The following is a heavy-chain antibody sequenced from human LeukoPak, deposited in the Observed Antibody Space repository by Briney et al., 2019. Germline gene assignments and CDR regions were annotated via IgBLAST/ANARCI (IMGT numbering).Heavy chain of an antibody. V-gene: IGHV3-30*04. CDR1: GFTFSSYA. Sequence: GGSLRLSCAASGFTFSSYAMHWVRQAPGKGLEWEAVISYDGSNKYYADSVKGRFTISRDNSKNTLYLQMNSLRAEDTAVYYCARDLPYCSSTSCYSGIDYWGQGPLLTVSA. J-gene: IGHJ4*02. CDR3: ARDLPYCSSTSCYSGIDY. D-gene: IGHD2-2*01. CDR2: ISYDGSNK.